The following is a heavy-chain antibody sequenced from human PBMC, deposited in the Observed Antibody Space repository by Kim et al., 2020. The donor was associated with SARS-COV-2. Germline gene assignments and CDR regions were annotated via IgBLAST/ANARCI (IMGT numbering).Heavy chain of an antibody. CDR3: ARDRGSWDWYFDL. Sequence: NYARQFHGGVTMTADESASTAYMELSSLGSEETAVYYCARDRGSWDWYFDLWGRGTLVTVSS. D-gene: IGHD1-26*01. V-gene: IGHV1-69*01. J-gene: IGHJ2*01.